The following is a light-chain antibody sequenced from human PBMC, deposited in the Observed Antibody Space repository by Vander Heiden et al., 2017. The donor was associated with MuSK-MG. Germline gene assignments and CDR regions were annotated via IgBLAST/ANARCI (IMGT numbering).Light chain of an antibody. CDR3: QQYNNSLTWT. J-gene: IGKJ1*01. CDR2: GAS. V-gene: IGKV3-15*01. CDR1: QSVSSN. Sequence: EIVMTQSPATLSMSPGERATLSCRASQSVSSNLAWYQQKPGQAPRLLIYGASTRATGIPARFSGSGYGTEFTLTISSLQSEDFTVYYCQQYNNSLTWTFGQGTKVEIK.